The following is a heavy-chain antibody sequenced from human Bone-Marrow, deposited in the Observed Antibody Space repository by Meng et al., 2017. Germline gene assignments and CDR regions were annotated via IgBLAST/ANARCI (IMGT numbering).Heavy chain of an antibody. J-gene: IGHJ4*02. D-gene: IGHD5-24*01. V-gene: IGHV4-38-2*02. CDR2: IYHSGST. Sequence: SETLSLTCTVSGYSISSGYYWGWIRQPPGKGLEWIGSIYHSGSTYYNPSLKSRVTISVDTSKNQFSLKLSSVTAADTAVYYCARVGGGRDGYFDYWGQGTLVTVSS. CDR1: GYSISSGYY. CDR3: ARVGGGRDGYFDY.